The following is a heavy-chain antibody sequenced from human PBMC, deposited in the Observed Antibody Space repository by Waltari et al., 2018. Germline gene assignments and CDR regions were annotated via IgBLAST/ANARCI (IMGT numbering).Heavy chain of an antibody. Sequence: QVQLVQSGAEVKKPGSSVTVSCKASGGTVSSSAISWVRQAPGQGLEWMGRIIPIFGTANYAQKFQGRVTITADESTSTAYMELSSLRSEDTAVYYCARAERGYSYGYVNWFDPWGQGTLVTVSS. CDR3: ARAERGYSYGYVNWFDP. V-gene: IGHV1-69*15. J-gene: IGHJ5*02. CDR1: GGTVSSSA. CDR2: IIPIFGTA. D-gene: IGHD5-18*01.